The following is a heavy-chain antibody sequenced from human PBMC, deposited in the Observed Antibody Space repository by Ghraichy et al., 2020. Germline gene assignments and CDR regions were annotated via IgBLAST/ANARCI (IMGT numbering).Heavy chain of an antibody. V-gene: IGHV4-59*01. CDR3: ARDVLLWSGGENSYYGVDV. D-gene: IGHD3-10*01. CDR2: FRHSGSA. CDR1: GASMSHYY. J-gene: IGHJ6*02. Sequence: SQPLSLTCAVSGASMSHYYWTWFRQSPGKGLEWIGYFRHSGSASYNPSLRSRVTISVDTSMNPFSLILTSVTAADTAVYYCARDVLLWSGGENSYYGVDVWGQGTKVIVSS.